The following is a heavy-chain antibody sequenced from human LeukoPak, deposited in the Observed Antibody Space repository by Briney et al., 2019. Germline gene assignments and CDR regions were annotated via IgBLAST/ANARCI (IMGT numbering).Heavy chain of an antibody. CDR1: GGSISSYF. J-gene: IGHJ4*02. D-gene: IGHD6-13*01. Sequence: PSETLSLTYTVSGGSISSYFWSWIRQPPGKGLEWIGFVYYSGSTKYNPSLKSRVTISLDTSKNQFSLKLSSVTAADTAVYYCARDFRGIAAAGFDYWGQGTLVTVSS. CDR2: VYYSGST. V-gene: IGHV4-59*01. CDR3: ARDFRGIAAAGFDY.